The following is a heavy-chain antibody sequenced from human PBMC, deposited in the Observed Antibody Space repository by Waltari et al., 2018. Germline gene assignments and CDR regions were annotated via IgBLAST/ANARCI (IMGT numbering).Heavy chain of an antibody. D-gene: IGHD3-22*01. CDR2: INRDGRCT. CDR1: GFTFIRYW. J-gene: IGHJ6*03. CDR3: AREPSPDSSGYFYYYMDV. Sequence: EVQLVESGGGLVQPGGSLRLSCAASGFTFIRYWMHWVRQAPGKGLVWCSRINRDGRCTIDADSVKGRFTSSRDNAKNTLYLQLNSLRVEDTAVYYCAREPSPDSSGYFYYYMDVWGKGTTVTVSS. V-gene: IGHV3-74*01.